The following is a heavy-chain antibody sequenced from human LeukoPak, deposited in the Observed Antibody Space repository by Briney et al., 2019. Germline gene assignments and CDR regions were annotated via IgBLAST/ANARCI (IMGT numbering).Heavy chain of an antibody. CDR2: LKHCENSI. J-gene: IGHJ3*01. D-gene: IGHD3-22*01. CDR1: GFTCNDFE. V-gene: IGHV3-48*03. Sequence: GDSLRLSCAVSGFTCNDFEMNWVRQAPGKGLEWIAYLKHCENSILYADSVKGRFTISRDVARNSLYLQMNSLRAEDTAVYYCARGGSSGFYYNVFDLWGQGTVVTVS. CDR3: ARGGSSGFYYNVFDL.